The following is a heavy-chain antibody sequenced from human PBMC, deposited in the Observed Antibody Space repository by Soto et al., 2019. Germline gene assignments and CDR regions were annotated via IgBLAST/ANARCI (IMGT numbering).Heavy chain of an antibody. Sequence: EVQLLESGGGLVQPGGSLRLSCEASGFTFGNYAMSWVRQAPGKGLEWVSAITASGGSTYYADSVKGRLTISRDNSKNTLYLQMNSLRAEDTAVYYCAKDRGGSGWRFDYWGQGTLVTVSS. V-gene: IGHV3-23*01. D-gene: IGHD6-19*01. CDR2: ITASGGST. J-gene: IGHJ4*02. CDR3: AKDRGGSGWRFDY. CDR1: GFTFGNYA.